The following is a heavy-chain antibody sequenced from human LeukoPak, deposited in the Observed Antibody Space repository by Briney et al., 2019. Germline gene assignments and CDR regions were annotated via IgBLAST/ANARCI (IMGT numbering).Heavy chain of an antibody. V-gene: IGHV3-23*01. CDR2: ISGSGGST. CDR3: AKSPQGVYVYYFDY. J-gene: IGHJ4*02. D-gene: IGHD2-8*01. Sequence: PGGSLRLSCAASGFTFSSYWMSWVRQAPGKGLEWVSAISGSGGSTYCADSVKGRFTISRDNSKNTLYLQMNSLRAEDTAVYYCAKSPQGVYVYYFDYWGQGTLVTVSS. CDR1: GFTFSSYW.